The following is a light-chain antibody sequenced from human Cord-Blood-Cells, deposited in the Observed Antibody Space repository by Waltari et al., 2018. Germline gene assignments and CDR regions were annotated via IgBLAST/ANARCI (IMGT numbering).Light chain of an antibody. CDR1: QSISSY. Sequence: DIQMTQSPSSLSASVGDRVTITCRASQSISSYLNWYQQKPGKAPKLLIYAASSLQSGVPSRFSGSGSGTDVTLTISSLQPEDVATYYCQQRYSTPPRTFGGGTKVEIK. J-gene: IGKJ4*01. V-gene: IGKV1-39*01. CDR2: AAS. CDR3: QQRYSTPPRT.